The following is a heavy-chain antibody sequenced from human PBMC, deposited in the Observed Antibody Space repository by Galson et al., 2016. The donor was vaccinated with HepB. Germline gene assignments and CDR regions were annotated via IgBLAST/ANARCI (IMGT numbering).Heavy chain of an antibody. D-gene: IGHD3-10*01. V-gene: IGHV3-33*03. Sequence: SLRLSCAGSGFTFSSYGMHWVRQAPGKGLEWVAAIQFDGSKKYYGDSVKGRFTISRDNAKNTLYLQMNSLRAEDTAVYYCAKAYGSGSSFYYYYGMDVWGQGTTVTVSS. J-gene: IGHJ6*02. CDR3: AKAYGSGSSFYYYYGMDV. CDR1: GFTFSSYG. CDR2: IQFDGSKK.